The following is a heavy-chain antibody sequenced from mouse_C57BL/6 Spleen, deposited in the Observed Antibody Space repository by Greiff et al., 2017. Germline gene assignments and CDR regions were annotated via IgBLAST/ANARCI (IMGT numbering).Heavy chain of an antibody. CDR1: GYTFTSYW. CDR2: IYPGSGST. D-gene: IGHD2-3*01. V-gene: IGHV1-55*01. Sequence: QVQLQQPGAELVKPGASVKMSCKASGYTFTSYWITWVKQRPGQGLAWIGDIYPGSGSTNYNEKFKSKATLTVDTSSSTAYMQLSSLTSEDSAVYYCAREGIYDGYPDYWGQGTTLTVSS. CDR3: AREGIYDGYPDY. J-gene: IGHJ2*01.